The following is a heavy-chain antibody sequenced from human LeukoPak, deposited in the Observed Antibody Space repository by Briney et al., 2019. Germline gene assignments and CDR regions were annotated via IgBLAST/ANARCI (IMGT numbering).Heavy chain of an antibody. CDR1: GFTFSSYA. CDR3: ARRRRYSYGYAFDY. V-gene: IGHV3-64*01. CDR2: ISSYGNST. Sequence: GSLRLSCAASGFTFSSYAMHWVRQAPGKGLEYVSGISSYGNSTYYANSVKGRFSISRDNSKNTLYLQMGSLRAEDMTVYYCARRRRYSYGYAFDYWGQGTLVTVSS. D-gene: IGHD5-18*01. J-gene: IGHJ4*02.